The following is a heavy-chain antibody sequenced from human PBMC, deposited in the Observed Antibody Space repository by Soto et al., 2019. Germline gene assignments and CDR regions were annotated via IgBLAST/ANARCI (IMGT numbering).Heavy chain of an antibody. V-gene: IGHV3-33*01. D-gene: IGHD3-16*01. CDR1: GLTFSNYG. J-gene: IGHJ3*01. CDR3: EGRDDPCQV. Sequence: QVQLVESGGGVVQPERSLRLSCVATGLTFSNYGIHWVRQAPGRGLEWVAVIWHDGSQKYSADSVRGRFTISRDNSKNTVYLQMNSRRVEDTAVYSCEGRDDPCQVWGQGTMVTVSS. CDR2: IWHDGSQK.